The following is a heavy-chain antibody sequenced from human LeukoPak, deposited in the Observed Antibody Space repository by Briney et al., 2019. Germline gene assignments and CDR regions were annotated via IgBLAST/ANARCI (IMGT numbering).Heavy chain of an antibody. Sequence: ASVKVSCKASGYTFTGYYMHWVRQAPGQGPEWMGWINPNSGGTNYAQKFQGRVTMTRDTSISTAYMELSRLRSDDTAVYYCASGLLRFLEWKGHFDYWGQGTLVTVSS. D-gene: IGHD3-3*01. J-gene: IGHJ4*02. CDR1: GYTFTGYY. CDR3: ASGLLRFLEWKGHFDY. CDR2: INPNSGGT. V-gene: IGHV1-2*02.